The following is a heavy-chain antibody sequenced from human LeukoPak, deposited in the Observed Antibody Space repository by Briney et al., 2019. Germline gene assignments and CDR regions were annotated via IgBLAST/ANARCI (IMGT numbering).Heavy chain of an antibody. D-gene: IGHD5-18*01. CDR3: ARSRPVDTAMASFDY. CDR1: GFTFRNYW. Sequence: LRLSCAASGFTFRNYWMGWIRQPPGKGLEWIGEINHSGSTNYNPSLKSRVTISVDTSKNQFSLKLSSLTAADTAVYYCARSRPVDTAMASFDYWGQGTLVTVSS. J-gene: IGHJ4*02. V-gene: IGHV4-34*01. CDR2: INHSGST.